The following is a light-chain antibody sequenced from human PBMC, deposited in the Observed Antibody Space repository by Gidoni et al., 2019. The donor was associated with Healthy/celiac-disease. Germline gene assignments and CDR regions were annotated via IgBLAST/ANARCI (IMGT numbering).Light chain of an antibody. CDR2: RNN. V-gene: IGLV1-47*01. CDR3: AAWDDSLSGPV. J-gene: IGLJ2*01. Sequence: QSVLTQPPSASGSPGQGVTISCSGSSSNIGSNYVYWYQQLPGTAPKLLIYRNNHRPSGVPDRFSGSKSGTSASLAISGLRSEDEADYYCAAWDDSLSGPVFGGGTKLTVL. CDR1: SSNIGSNY.